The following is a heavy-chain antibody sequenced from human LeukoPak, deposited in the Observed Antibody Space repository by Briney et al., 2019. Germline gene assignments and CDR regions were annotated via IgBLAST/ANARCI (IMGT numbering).Heavy chain of an antibody. D-gene: IGHD1-26*01. CDR1: GGTSSSTEW. V-gene: IGHV4-4*02. Sequence: SETLSQTCSVPGGTSSSTEWWSWVRQPPGKGLEWIGEIYHSGSTNYNPSLRSRVTISVDKSKNQFSLKMSSVSAADTAVFYWARVSGGSYYFVCRGQGTLVTVSP. J-gene: IGHJ4*02. CDR2: IYHSGST. CDR3: ARVSGGSYYFVC.